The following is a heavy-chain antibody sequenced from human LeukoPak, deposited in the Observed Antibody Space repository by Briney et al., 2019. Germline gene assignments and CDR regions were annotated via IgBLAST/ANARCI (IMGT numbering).Heavy chain of an antibody. CDR1: GGSFSGYY. D-gene: IGHD3-3*01. CDR2: ISGSGGST. Sequence: ETLSLTCAVYGGSFSGYYWSWIRQPPGKGLEWVSAISGSGGSTYYADSVKGRFTISRDNSKNTLYLQMNSLRAEDTAVYYCAKNRLRDFWSGYYIYFDYWGQGTLVTVSS. V-gene: IGHV3-23*01. CDR3: AKNRLRDFWSGYYIYFDY. J-gene: IGHJ4*02.